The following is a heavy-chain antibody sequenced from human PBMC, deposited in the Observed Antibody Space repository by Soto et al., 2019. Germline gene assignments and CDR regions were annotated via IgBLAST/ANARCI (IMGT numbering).Heavy chain of an antibody. CDR2: IYHSGST. CDR1: GGYIRSAGYC. D-gene: IGHD5-12*01. CDR3: AAGGGLPRYY. V-gene: IGHV4-30-2*01. Sequence: TLSLRYTVAGGYIRSAGYCWSWIRQPPGKGLEWIGYIYHSGSTYYNPSLKSRVTISVDRSKNQFSLRLSSVTAADTAVYYCAAGGGLPRYYWGQGTLVTVS. J-gene: IGHJ4*02.